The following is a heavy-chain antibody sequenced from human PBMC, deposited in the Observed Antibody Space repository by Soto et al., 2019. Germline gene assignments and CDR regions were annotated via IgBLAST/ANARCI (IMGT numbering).Heavy chain of an antibody. D-gene: IGHD6-19*01. CDR2: IIPIFGTA. V-gene: IGHV1-69*01. Sequence: QVQLVQSGAEVKKPGSSVKVSCQASGGTFSSYAISWVRQAPGQGLEWMGGIIPIFGTANYAQKFQGRVTITADESTSTANMELSSLRSEDTAGYYWARGGEWLVPDYWGQGTLVTVSS. CDR1: GGTFSSYA. J-gene: IGHJ4*02. CDR3: ARGGEWLVPDY.